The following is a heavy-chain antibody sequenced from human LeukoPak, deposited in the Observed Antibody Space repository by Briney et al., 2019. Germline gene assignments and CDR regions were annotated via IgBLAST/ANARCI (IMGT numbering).Heavy chain of an antibody. CDR1: GGSISSYY. J-gene: IGHJ4*02. CDR3: ARGGSSGYYYLMAN. CDR2: ISYSGYT. V-gene: IGHV4-30-4*01. D-gene: IGHD3-22*01. Sequence: SETLSLTCTVSGGSISSYYWSWFRQPPGKGLEWIGFISYSGYTYYNPSLKSRVTISVDTSKNQFSLRLSSVTAADTAVYFCARGGSSGYYYLMANWGQGTLVTVSS.